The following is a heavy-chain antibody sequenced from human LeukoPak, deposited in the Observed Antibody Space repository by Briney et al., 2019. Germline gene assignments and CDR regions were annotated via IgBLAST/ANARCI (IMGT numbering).Heavy chain of an antibody. J-gene: IGHJ3*02. CDR2: IIPIFGTA. Sequence: SVKVSCKASGGTFSSYAISWVRQAPGQGLECMGGIIPIFGTANYAQKFQGRVTITADKSTSTAYMELSSLRSEDTAVYYCARDLEIAAAGDAFDIWGQGTMVTVSS. CDR1: GGTFSSYA. CDR3: ARDLEIAAAGDAFDI. V-gene: IGHV1-69*06. D-gene: IGHD6-13*01.